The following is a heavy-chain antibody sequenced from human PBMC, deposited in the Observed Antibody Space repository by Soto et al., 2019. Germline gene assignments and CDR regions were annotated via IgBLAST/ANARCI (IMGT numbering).Heavy chain of an antibody. V-gene: IGHV4-61*01. J-gene: IGHJ4*02. CDR2: VYYSGKT. D-gene: IGHD1-26*01. Sequence: PSETLSLTCSVSGGSVSNKTYYWSWIRQPPGKRLEWIGYVYYSGKTNYNPSLKSRVTISVDMSKNQFSLRLTSVTTADTAIYYCASTTSVPNTLPSTCGFDYWGQGTLVTVSS. CDR3: ASTTSVPNTLPSTCGFDY. CDR1: GGSVSNKTYY.